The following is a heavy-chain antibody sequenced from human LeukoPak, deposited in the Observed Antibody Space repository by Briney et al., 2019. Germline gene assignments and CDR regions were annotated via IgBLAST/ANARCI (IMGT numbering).Heavy chain of an antibody. CDR3: ARVALRYSSGWYYFDY. Sequence: ASVTVSSKASGYTFTGYYMHWVRQAPGQGREWMGWINPNSGGTNDAQKFQGRVTMTRDTSISTAYMALSRLRSDDTAVYYCARVALRYSSGWYYFDYWGQGTLVTVSP. J-gene: IGHJ4*02. V-gene: IGHV1-2*02. CDR1: GYTFTGYY. D-gene: IGHD6-19*01. CDR2: INPNSGGT.